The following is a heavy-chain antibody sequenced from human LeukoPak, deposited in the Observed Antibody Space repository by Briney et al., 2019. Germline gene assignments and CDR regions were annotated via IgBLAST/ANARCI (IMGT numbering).Heavy chain of an antibody. J-gene: IGHJ4*02. CDR2: ISGSGGST. CDR1: GFTFSSYA. V-gene: IGHV3-23*01. CDR3: AKQSICGGSSCYSSYFDY. Sequence: GSLILSCASSGFTFSSYAMSWVRQAPGKGLEWVSAISGSGGSTYYADSVKGRFSISSDNSKNTLYLQMNSLRAEDTAVYYCAKQSICGGSSCYSSYFDYWGQGTLVTVSS. D-gene: IGHD2-15*01.